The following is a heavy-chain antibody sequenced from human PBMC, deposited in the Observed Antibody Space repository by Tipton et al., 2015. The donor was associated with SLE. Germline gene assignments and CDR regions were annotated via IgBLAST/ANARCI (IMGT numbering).Heavy chain of an antibody. CDR2: IYYSGST. V-gene: IGHV4-39*07. D-gene: IGHD3-22*01. CDR1: GGSISSSSSY. CDR3: ARIWGYYDSSVYYPDAFDI. J-gene: IGHJ3*02. Sequence: TLSLTCTVSGGSISSSSSYWGWIRQPPGKGLEWIVSIYYSGSTYYNPSLKSRVTISVDTSKNQFSLKLSSVTAADTAVYYCARIWGYYDSSVYYPDAFDIWGQGTMVTVFS.